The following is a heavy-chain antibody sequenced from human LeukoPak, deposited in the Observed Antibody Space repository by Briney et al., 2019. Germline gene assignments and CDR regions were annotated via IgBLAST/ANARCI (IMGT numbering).Heavy chain of an antibody. Sequence: PSETLSLTCTVSGGSVSSGSYYWSWIRQPPGKGLEWIGYIYYSGSTNYNPSLKSRVTISVDTSKNQFSLKLSSVTAADTAVYYCARGIAAAGTSVWGQGTLVTVSS. CDR3: ARGIAAAGTSV. J-gene: IGHJ4*02. D-gene: IGHD6-13*01. CDR1: GGSVSSGSYY. V-gene: IGHV4-61*01. CDR2: IYYSGST.